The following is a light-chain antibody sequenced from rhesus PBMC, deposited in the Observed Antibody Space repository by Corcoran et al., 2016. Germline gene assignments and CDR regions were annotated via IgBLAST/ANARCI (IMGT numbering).Light chain of an antibody. CDR2: EAS. V-gene: IGKV1-25*01. CDR1: QGITND. Sequence: DIQMTQSPSSLSASVGDRVTITCRASQGITNDLAWYQQKPGETPKLLIYEASRLQSGIPSRFSGSGSGTDFPLTISSLQSEDFATYYCQHYYSTPWTFGQGTKVEIK. CDR3: QHYYSTPWT. J-gene: IGKJ1*01.